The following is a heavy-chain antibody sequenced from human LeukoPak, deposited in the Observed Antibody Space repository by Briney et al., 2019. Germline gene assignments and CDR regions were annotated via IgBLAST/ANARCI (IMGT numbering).Heavy chain of an antibody. J-gene: IGHJ4*02. V-gene: IGHV4-59*12. D-gene: IGHD6-19*01. Sequence: PSETLSLTCTVSGGSISSYYWNWIRQPPGKGLEWIGYIYHSGSTYYNPSLKSRVTISVDRSKNQFSLKLSSVTAADTAVYYCAREGVAVAGKGGIDYWGQGTLVTVSS. CDR3: AREGVAVAGKGGIDY. CDR1: GGSISSYY. CDR2: IYHSGST.